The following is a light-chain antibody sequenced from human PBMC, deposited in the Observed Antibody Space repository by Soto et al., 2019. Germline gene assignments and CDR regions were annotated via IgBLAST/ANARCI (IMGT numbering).Light chain of an antibody. CDR2: GAS. CDR1: QSVRSN. J-gene: IGKJ1*01. V-gene: IGKV3-15*01. CDR3: LQYTNWPRT. Sequence: EIEMTQSPATLSVSPGDRVTLSCWASQSVRSNLAWYQQHPGQPPRLLIYGASTRATGIPARFSGVGSGTEFTLTISNLQSEDFAVYYCLQYTNWPRTFGQGTMLEI.